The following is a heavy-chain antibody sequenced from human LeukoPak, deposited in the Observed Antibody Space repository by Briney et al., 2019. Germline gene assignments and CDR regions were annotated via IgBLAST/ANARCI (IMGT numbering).Heavy chain of an antibody. Sequence: GGSLRLSCAASGFTFSSYAMSWIRQAPGKGLEWVSSISGGSRTINYADSVKGRFTTSRDNAKNSLSLQVNSLRAEDTAVYYCARAGQSDYWGQGTLVTVSS. J-gene: IGHJ4*02. V-gene: IGHV3-48*04. CDR1: GFTFSSYA. CDR2: ISGGSRTI. CDR3: ARAGQSDY.